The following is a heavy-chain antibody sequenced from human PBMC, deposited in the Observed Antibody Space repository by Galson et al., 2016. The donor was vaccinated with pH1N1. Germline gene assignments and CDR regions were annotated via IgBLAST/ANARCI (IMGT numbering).Heavy chain of an antibody. D-gene: IGHD4-17*01. CDR2: ISYVESNK. J-gene: IGHJ2*01. V-gene: IGHV3-30-3*01. CDR1: GFTFSHYA. Sequence: SLRLSCAASGFTFSHYAMHWVRQAPGKGLEWVAVISYVESNKDSADSVKGRFTVSRDNSKNTLYLQMNSLRAEDTALYYCARDHVYGDYFERFFYLWGRGTLVTVSS. CDR3: ARDHVYGDYFERFFYL.